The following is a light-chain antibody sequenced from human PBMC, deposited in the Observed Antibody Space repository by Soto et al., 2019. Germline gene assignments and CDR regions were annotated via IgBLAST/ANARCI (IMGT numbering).Light chain of an antibody. V-gene: IGLV2-14*03. J-gene: IGLJ1*01. Sequence: QSALTQPASVSGSPGQSITISCTGTSSDVGGYNYVSWYQHHPGKAPKLMIYDVSNRPSGVSNRFSGSKSGNTASLTISGLQPEDEADYYCSSCTTSNTRQIVLGTGTKVTVL. CDR2: DVS. CDR1: SSDVGGYNY. CDR3: SSCTTSNTRQIV.